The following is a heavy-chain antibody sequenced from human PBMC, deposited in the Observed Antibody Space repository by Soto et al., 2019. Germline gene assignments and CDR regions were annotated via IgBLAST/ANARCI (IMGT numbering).Heavy chain of an antibody. CDR3: ARDTTFYGMDV. V-gene: IGHV3-33*01. J-gene: IGHJ6*02. CDR2: IWYDGSNK. CDR1: GFTFSSYG. Sequence: PGGSLRLSCAASGFTFSSYGMHWVRQAPGKGLEWVVVIWYDGSNKYYADSVKGRFTISRDNSKNTLYLQMNSLRAEDTAVYYCARDTTFYGMDVWGQGTTVTVSS. D-gene: IGHD1-26*01.